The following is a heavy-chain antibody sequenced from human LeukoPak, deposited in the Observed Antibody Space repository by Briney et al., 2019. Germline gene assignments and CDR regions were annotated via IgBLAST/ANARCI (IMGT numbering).Heavy chain of an antibody. D-gene: IGHD3-3*01. CDR1: GGSFSGYY. V-gene: IGHV4-34*01. Sequence: PSETLSLTCAVYGGSFSGYYWSWIRQPPGKGLEWIGEINHSGSTNYNPSLNSRVTISVDTSKTQFSLKLSSATAADTAVYYCARGRVITIFGVATGGNWFDPWGQGTWSPSPQ. CDR2: INHSGST. J-gene: IGHJ5*02. CDR3: ARGRVITIFGVATGGNWFDP.